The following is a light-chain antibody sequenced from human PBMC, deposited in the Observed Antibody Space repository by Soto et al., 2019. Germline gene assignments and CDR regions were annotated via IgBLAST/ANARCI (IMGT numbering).Light chain of an antibody. Sequence: QSVLTQPPSVSAAPGQKVTISCSGSSSNIGGNSVSWYQQHPGKAPKLMIYDVSKRPSGVPDRFSGPKSGNTASLTISGLQAEDEADYYCCSYAGSYPYVFGTGTKVTVL. CDR3: CSYAGSYPYV. V-gene: IGLV2-11*01. CDR2: DVS. J-gene: IGLJ1*01. CDR1: SSNIGGNS.